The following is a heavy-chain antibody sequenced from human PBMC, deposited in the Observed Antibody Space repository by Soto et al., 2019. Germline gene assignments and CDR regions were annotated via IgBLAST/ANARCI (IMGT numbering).Heavy chain of an antibody. D-gene: IGHD6-13*01. CDR3: ARKASEYSISWLHFDP. CDR2: IYYTGNT. V-gene: IGHV4-39*01. CDR1: GGSVSSSRYY. Sequence: QLQLQESGPGLVKPSETLSLTCSVSGGSVSSSRYYWDWIRQPPGKGLELIGNIYYTGNTYYNPTVMSRVTMSVVTYKNQFSLKLNSVTASDTSVYDGARKASEYSISWLHFDPLGQGALVTVSS. J-gene: IGHJ5*02.